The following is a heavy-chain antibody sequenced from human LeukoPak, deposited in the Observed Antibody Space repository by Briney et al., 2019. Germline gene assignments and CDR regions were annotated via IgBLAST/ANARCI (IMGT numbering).Heavy chain of an antibody. D-gene: IGHD4-17*01. V-gene: IGHV4-59*01. Sequence: SETLSLTCTVSGGSISRDFWSWLRQPPGKGLEWIGYIYYTGSTNYNPSLKSRVTISIDTSKNQFSLTLSSVTAAGTAVYYCASGYGDYWFDPWGQGSLVSVSS. CDR1: GGSISRDF. CDR2: IYYTGST. CDR3: ASGYGDYWFDP. J-gene: IGHJ5*02.